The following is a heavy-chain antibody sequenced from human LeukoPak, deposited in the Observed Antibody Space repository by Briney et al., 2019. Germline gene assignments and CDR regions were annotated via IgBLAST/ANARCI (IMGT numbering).Heavy chain of an antibody. V-gene: IGHV4-39*07. CDR1: GGSISSSSYY. J-gene: IGHJ6*03. CDR2: IYYSGST. Sequence: EPSETLSLTCTVSGGSISSSSYYWGWIRQPPGKGLEWIGSIYYSGSTYYNPSLKSRVTISVDTSKNQFSLNRISVTAADTAYYMDVWGKRTTVTGSS. CDR3: V.